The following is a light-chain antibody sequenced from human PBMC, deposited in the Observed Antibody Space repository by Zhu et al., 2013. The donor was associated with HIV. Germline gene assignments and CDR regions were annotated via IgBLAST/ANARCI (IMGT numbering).Light chain of an antibody. Sequence: IHLTQSPSSLSASVGDRVTITCRASQAISYSLAWYQQKPGKVPQLLIYGASTLEVGVPSRFSGSGFGTEFTLTISGLQPDDFATYYCQQYNTYWTFGQGTKVE. V-gene: IGKV1-5*03. CDR1: QAISYS. CDR2: GAS. CDR3: QQYNTYWT. J-gene: IGKJ1*01.